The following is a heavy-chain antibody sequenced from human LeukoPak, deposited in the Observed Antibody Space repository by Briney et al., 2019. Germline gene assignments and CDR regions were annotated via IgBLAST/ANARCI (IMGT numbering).Heavy chain of an antibody. J-gene: IGHJ4*02. D-gene: IGHD3-22*01. CDR1: GFTFSSYS. V-gene: IGHV3-21*01. CDR2: ISSSSSYI. Sequence: KPGGSLRLSCAASGFTFSSYSMNWVRQAPGKGLEWVSSISSSSSYIYYADSVKGRFTISRDNAKNSLYLQMNSLRAEDTAVYYCARDLDGWQNYYDSSGYYDYWGQGTLVTVSS. CDR3: ARDLDGWQNYYDSSGYYDY.